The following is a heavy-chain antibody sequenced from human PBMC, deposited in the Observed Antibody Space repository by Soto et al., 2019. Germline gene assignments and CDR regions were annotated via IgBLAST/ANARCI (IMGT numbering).Heavy chain of an antibody. CDR3: ARDLGYCSGGSCYTWNWFDP. J-gene: IGHJ5*02. Sequence: NPSETLSLTCTVSGGSISSYYWSWIRQPPGKGLEWIGYIYYSGSTNYNPSLKSRVTISVDTSKNQFSMKLSSVTAADTAVYYCARDLGYCSGGSCYTWNWFDPWGQGTLVTVSS. V-gene: IGHV4-59*01. CDR1: GGSISSYY. D-gene: IGHD2-15*01. CDR2: IYYSGST.